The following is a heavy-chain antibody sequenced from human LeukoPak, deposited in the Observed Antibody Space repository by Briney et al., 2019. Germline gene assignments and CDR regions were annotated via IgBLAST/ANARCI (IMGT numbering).Heavy chain of an antibody. CDR2: INXSGGST. V-gene: IGHV1-46*03. Sequence: GESLQISCKGSGYTFTSYYMHWVRQAPGQGLEWMXXINXSGGSTSYAQKFQGRVTMTRDTSTSTVYMELSSLRSEDTAVYYXATYYYDSXAXXAFDIWGQGTMVTVSS. D-gene: IGHD3-22*01. CDR1: GYTFTSYY. J-gene: IGHJ3*02. CDR3: ATYYYDSXAXXAFDI.